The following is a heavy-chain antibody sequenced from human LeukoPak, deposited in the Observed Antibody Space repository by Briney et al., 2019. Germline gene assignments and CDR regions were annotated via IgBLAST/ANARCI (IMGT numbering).Heavy chain of an antibody. CDR3: AREGSSSTLPKYFQH. V-gene: IGHV4-34*01. D-gene: IGHD6-6*01. CDR2: INHSGST. CDR1: GGSFSGYY. Sequence: SETLSLTCAVYGGSFSGYYWSWIRQPPGKGLEWIGEINHSGSTNYNPSLKSRVTISVDTSKNQFSLKLSSVTAADTAVYYCAREGSSSTLPKYFQHWGQGTLVAVSS. J-gene: IGHJ1*01.